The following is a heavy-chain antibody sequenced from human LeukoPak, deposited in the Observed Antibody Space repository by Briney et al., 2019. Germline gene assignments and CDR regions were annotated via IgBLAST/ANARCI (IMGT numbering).Heavy chain of an antibody. Sequence: SVKVSCKASGGTFSSYAISWVRQAPGQGLEWMGGIIPIFGTANYAQKFQGRVTITTDESTSTAYMELSSLRSEDTAVYYCVRARRIAARLAFDYWGQGTLVTVSS. V-gene: IGHV1-69*05. CDR3: VRARRIAARLAFDY. CDR2: IIPIFGTA. D-gene: IGHD6-6*01. CDR1: GGTFSSYA. J-gene: IGHJ4*02.